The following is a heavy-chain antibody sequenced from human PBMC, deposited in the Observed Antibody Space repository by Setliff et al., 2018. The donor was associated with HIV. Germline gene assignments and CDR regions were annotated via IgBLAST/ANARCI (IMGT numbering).Heavy chain of an antibody. D-gene: IGHD5-12*01. CDR2: IYYTGIT. V-gene: IGHV4-39*07. CDR3: EREGKGGDRGSPPRYYFLDV. J-gene: IGHJ6*03. CDR1: GGSISSSSYY. Sequence: SETLSLTCTVSGGSISSSSYYWGWIRKPPEKGLEWIGSIYYTGITYYNPSLKSRVTISVDTSKNQFSLKLSSLTAPASAVYYCEREGKGGDRGSPPRYYFLDVWGKGAPVTVSS.